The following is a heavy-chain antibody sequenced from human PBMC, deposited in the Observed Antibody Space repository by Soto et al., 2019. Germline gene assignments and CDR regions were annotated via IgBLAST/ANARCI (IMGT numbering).Heavy chain of an antibody. Sequence: QVQLVESGGGVVQPGGSLRLSCAASGFTFSSHGMHWVRQAPGKGLEWVAVISYDGSIKNYADSVKGRFTISRDNSKNTLYLHVNSLRTEDTAVYDCAKDSSVAALGWGQGTLVTVSS. CDR2: ISYDGSIK. D-gene: IGHD6-6*01. J-gene: IGHJ4*02. V-gene: IGHV3-30*18. CDR3: AKDSSVAALG. CDR1: GFTFSSHG.